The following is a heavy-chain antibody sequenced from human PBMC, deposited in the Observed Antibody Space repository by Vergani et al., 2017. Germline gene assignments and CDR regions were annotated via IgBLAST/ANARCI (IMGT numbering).Heavy chain of an antibody. Sequence: QVQLQQWGAGLLKPSETLSLTCAVYGGSFSGYYWSWIRQPPGKGLEWIGEINHSGSTNYNPSLKSRVTISVDKSKNQFSLKLSSVTAADTAVYYCARVSEAVGAQVDYWGQGTLVTVSS. CDR2: INHSGST. CDR1: GGSFSGYY. J-gene: IGHJ4*02. CDR3: ARVSEAVGAQVDY. D-gene: IGHD1-26*01. V-gene: IGHV4-34*01.